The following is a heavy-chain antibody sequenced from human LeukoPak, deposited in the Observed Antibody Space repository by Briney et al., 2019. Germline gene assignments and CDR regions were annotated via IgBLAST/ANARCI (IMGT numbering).Heavy chain of an antibody. CDR3: ARSSEGRYYYDSSGFSYYYYYMDV. CDR1: GGSISSYY. CDR2: IYYSGST. V-gene: IGHV4-59*01. J-gene: IGHJ6*03. Sequence: SETLSLTCTVSGGSISSYYWSWIRQPPGRGLEWIGYIYYSGSTYYNPSLRSRVTISVDTSKNQFSLKLSSVTAADTAVYYCARSSEGRYYYDSSGFSYYYYYMDVWGKGTTVTISS. D-gene: IGHD3-22*01.